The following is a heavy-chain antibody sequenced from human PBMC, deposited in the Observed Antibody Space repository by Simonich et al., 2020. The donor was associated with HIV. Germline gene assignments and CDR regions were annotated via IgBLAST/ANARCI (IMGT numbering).Heavy chain of an antibody. V-gene: IGHV4-34*01. CDR1: GGSFSGYD. J-gene: IGHJ2*01. CDR2: VNLDGST. D-gene: IGHD1-20*01. CDR3: ARSPYKVGYFDL. Sequence: QVQLQQCGAGLLEPSETLSLTCAVYGGSFSGYDWSWIRQPPGTGLEGIGEVNLDGSTYYNPALKSRVTISMDTSKNQFSLKLSSVTAADTAVYYCARSPYKVGYFDLWGRGTLVTVSS.